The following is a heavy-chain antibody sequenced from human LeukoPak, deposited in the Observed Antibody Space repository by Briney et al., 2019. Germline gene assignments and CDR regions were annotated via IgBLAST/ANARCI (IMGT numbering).Heavy chain of an antibody. CDR3: ARDPHRRLYDSQARDTFDI. J-gene: IGHJ3*02. D-gene: IGHD3-22*01. V-gene: IGHV3-48*01. Sequence: GGSLRLSCAASGFTFSSYSMNWVRQAPGKGLEWVSYISSSSSTMYYADSVKGRFSISRDNAKKSLYLQMNSLRAEDTAVYYCARDPHRRLYDSQARDTFDIWGQGTMVTVSS. CDR2: ISSSSSTM. CDR1: GFTFSSYS.